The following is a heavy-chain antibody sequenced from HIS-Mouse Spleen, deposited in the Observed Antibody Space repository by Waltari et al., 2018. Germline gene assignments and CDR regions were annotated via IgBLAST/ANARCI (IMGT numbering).Heavy chain of an antibody. D-gene: IGHD1-26*01. Sequence: GLEWVGRIKSKTDGGTTDYAAPVKGRFSISRDDSKNTLYLQMNSLKTEDTAVYYCTTEPSGSYYPEYFQHWGQGTLVTVSS. J-gene: IGHJ1*01. CDR2: IKSKTDGGTT. CDR3: TTEPSGSYYPEYFQH. V-gene: IGHV3-15*01.